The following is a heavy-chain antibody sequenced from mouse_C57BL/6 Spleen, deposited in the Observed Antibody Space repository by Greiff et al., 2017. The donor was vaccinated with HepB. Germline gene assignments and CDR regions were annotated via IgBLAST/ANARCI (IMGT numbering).Heavy chain of an antibody. J-gene: IGHJ4*01. CDR1: GFTFSSYA. Sequence: DVMLVESGGGLVKPGGSLKLSCAASGFTFSSYAMSWVRQTPEKRLEWVATISDGGSYTYYPDNVKGRFTISRDNAKNNLYLQMSHLKSEDTAMYYCARDSGTSMDYWGQGTSVTVSS. CDR3: ARDSGTSMDY. V-gene: IGHV5-4*01. D-gene: IGHD4-1*01. CDR2: ISDGGSYT.